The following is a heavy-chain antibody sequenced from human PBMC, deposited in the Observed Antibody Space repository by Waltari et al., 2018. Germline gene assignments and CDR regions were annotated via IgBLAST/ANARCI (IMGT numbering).Heavy chain of an antibody. CDR2: INAGKGKI. D-gene: IGHD7-27*01. CDR3: VRGWGKTLDSFDI. Sequence: QVQLVQSGAEVKKPGASVKVSCKASGYTFTTYAMHWVRQAPGQSLEWMGWINAGKGKIRYSQRFQDRVSITRETSANTAYMELSSLRSGDTAVYYCVRGWGKTLDSFDIWGRGTMVTVSS. J-gene: IGHJ3*02. CDR1: GYTFTTYA. V-gene: IGHV1-3*01.